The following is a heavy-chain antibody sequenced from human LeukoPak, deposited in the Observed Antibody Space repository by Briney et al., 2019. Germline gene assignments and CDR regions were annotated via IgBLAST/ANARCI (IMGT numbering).Heavy chain of an antibody. CDR3: AKSQYDFWSGYHLDY. D-gene: IGHD3-3*01. J-gene: IGHJ4*02. V-gene: IGHV1-69*13. CDR1: GGTFSNYA. Sequence: SVKVSCKASGGTFSNYAISWGRQAPGQGLEWMGGIIPIFGTANYAQKFQGRVTITADESTSTAYMELSSLRSEDTAVYYCAKSQYDFWSGYHLDYWGQGTLVTVSS. CDR2: IIPIFGTA.